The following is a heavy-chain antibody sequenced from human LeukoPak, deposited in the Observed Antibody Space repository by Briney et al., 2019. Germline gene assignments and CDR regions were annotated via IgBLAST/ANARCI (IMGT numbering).Heavy chain of an antibody. J-gene: IGHJ3*02. Sequence: SETLSLTCAVYGGSFSGYCWSWIRQPPGKGLEWIGEINHSGSTNYNPSLKSRVTISVDTSKNQFSLKLSSVTAADTAVYYCARDATFLARAFDIWGQGTLVTVSS. V-gene: IGHV4-34*01. CDR2: INHSGST. D-gene: IGHD2/OR15-2a*01. CDR3: ARDATFLARAFDI. CDR1: GGSFSGYC.